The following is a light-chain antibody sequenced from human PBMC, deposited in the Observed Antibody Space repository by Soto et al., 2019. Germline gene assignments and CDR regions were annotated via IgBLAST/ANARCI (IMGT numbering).Light chain of an antibody. J-gene: IGKJ5*01. CDR3: KPSDNSQIT. CDR2: GAY. Sequence: EIVLTQSPSILSLSPGERASRSCASSQSISSSFLAWYLQKPGQANRIIIYGAYSRATGITDRFSGTGSETDFTLTIRRLEPEDFAVYYCKPSDNSQITLGTGPRLELK. V-gene: IGKV3-20*01. CDR1: QSISSSF.